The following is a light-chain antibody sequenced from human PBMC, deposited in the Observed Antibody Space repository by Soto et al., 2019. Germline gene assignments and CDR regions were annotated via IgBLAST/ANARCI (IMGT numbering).Light chain of an antibody. CDR1: SSDVGGYTY. CDR2: DVI. CDR3: DSYRTNSPYV. Sequence: QSALTQPASVSGSPGQSITISCTGTSSDVGGYTYVSWYQHYPGKAPKLMIYDVINRPSGVSNRFSGSKSGNTASLTISGLQAEDEAHYYYDSYRTNSPYVFGAGTKLTVL. J-gene: IGLJ1*01. V-gene: IGLV2-14*03.